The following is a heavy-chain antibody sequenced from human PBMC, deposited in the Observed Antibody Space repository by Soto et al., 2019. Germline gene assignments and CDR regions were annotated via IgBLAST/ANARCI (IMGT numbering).Heavy chain of an antibody. J-gene: IGHJ4*02. CDR1: GYTFTNSD. V-gene: IGHV1-8*01. Sequence: QVQLVQSGAEVKKPGASVKVSCKASGYTFTNSDINWVRQAPGQGLEWMGWMNPDSGHAAYAQKFQGRVTFTTSTSTSTVYMEMRSLGPEDTAVYYCARRPQCSGGICYYGLDNWGQGTLVTVSS. CDR3: ARRPQCSGGICYYGLDN. D-gene: IGHD2-15*01. CDR2: MNPDSGHA.